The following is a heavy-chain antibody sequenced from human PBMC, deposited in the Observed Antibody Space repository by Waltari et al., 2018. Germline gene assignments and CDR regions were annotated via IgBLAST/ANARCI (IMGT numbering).Heavy chain of an antibody. CDR1: GFNFSTYA. Sequence: EVQLLESGGGLVQPGGSMRLSCAASGFNFSTYAMRWVRQAPGKGLEWVSGISGSGGGTYYADSVKGRFTISRDNSKNTLYLQMNSLRAEDTAVYYCAKFGTYYFDYWGQGTLVTVSS. V-gene: IGHV3-23*01. CDR2: ISGSGGGT. D-gene: IGHD3-16*01. J-gene: IGHJ4*02. CDR3: AKFGTYYFDY.